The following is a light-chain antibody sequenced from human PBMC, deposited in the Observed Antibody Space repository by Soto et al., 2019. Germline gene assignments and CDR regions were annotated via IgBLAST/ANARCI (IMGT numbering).Light chain of an antibody. CDR1: QSVSSSY. Sequence: EVVLTQSPVALSLSPGERATLSCRASQSVSSSYLAWIQQKPGLAPRLLIYGASSRATGIPDRFSGSGSGTGFTLTISRLEPEDFAVYYCQQFGSSLPITFGQGTRLE. CDR3: QQFGSSLPIT. J-gene: IGKJ5*01. CDR2: GAS. V-gene: IGKV3-20*01.